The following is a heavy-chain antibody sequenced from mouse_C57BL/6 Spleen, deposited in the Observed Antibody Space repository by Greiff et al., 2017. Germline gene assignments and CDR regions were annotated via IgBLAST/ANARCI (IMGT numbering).Heavy chain of an antibody. D-gene: IGHD1-1*01. CDR3: ARSITTVVARDYFDY. J-gene: IGHJ2*01. V-gene: IGHV1-69*01. Sequence: QVQLQQPGAELVMPGASVKLSCKASGYTFTSYWMHWVKQRPGQGLEWIGEIDPSDSYTNYNQKFKGKSPLTVDKSSSTAYMQLSSLTSEDSTVYYCARSITTVVARDYFDYWGQGTTLTVSS. CDR2: IDPSDSYT. CDR1: GYTFTSYW.